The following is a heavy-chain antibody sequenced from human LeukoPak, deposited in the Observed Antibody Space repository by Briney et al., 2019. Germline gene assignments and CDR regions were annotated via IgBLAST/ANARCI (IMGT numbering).Heavy chain of an antibody. CDR2: ISWNSGHI. Sequence: QAGGSLRLSCVASGFTFDDHAVHWVRQAPGKGLEWVSGISWNSGHIDYADSVKGRFTISRDNAKNTLYLQMNSLRAEDTAVYYCARAARCSSTSCYAEGGFFDYWGQGTLVTVSS. CDR3: ARAARCSSTSCYAEGGFFDY. V-gene: IGHV3-9*01. J-gene: IGHJ4*02. CDR1: GFTFDDHA. D-gene: IGHD2-2*01.